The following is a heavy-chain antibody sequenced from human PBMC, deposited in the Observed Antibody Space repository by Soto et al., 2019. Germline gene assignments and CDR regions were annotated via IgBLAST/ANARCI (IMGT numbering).Heavy chain of an antibody. Sequence: QVQLQESGPGLVKPSETLSLTCNVSGDSVTSAAKAWTWVRQPPGKGLEWIAYMYYSGRTAYNPSLGGRATMSIETSKNQFSLRLYSVTAADTAVYYCARDRPAMGADYWSRGTLVTVSS. CDR2: MYYSGRT. D-gene: IGHD3-16*01. CDR3: ARDRPAMGADY. V-gene: IGHV4-61*08. J-gene: IGHJ4*02. CDR1: GDSVTSAAKA.